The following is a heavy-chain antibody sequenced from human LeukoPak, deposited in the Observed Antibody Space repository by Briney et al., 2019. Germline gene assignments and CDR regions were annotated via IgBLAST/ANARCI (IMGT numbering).Heavy chain of an antibody. Sequence: SQTLSLTCAISGDSVSSNSAAWNWIRQSPSRGLEWLGRTYYRSKWYNDYALSVKSRITINPDTSKNQFSLQMNSVTHEDTAVYYCARGSIAAAGIWYFDYWGQGTLVTVSS. CDR3: ARGSIAAAGIWYFDY. CDR1: GDSVSSNSAA. V-gene: IGHV6-1*01. D-gene: IGHD6-13*01. J-gene: IGHJ4*02. CDR2: TYYRSKWYN.